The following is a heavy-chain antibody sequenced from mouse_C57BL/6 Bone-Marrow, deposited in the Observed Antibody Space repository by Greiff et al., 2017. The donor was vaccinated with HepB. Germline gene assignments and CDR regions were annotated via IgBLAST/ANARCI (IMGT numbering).Heavy chain of an antibody. J-gene: IGHJ4*01. V-gene: IGHV5-12*01. CDR2: ISNGGGST. Sequence: DVKVEESGGGLVQPGGSLKLSCAASGFTFSDYYMYWVRQTPEKRLEWVAYISNGGGSTYYPDTVKGRFTISRDNAKNTLYLQMSRLKSEDTAMYYCARLGATVSPYAMDYWGQGTSVTVSS. CDR3: ARLGATVSPYAMDY. D-gene: IGHD1-1*01. CDR1: GFTFSDYY.